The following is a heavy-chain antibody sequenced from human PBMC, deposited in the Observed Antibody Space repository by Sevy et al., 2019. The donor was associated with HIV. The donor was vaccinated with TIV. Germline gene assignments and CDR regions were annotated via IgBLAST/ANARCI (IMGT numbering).Heavy chain of an antibody. CDR3: AREVDSSGYYSNFDY. CDR2: IWYDGSNK. J-gene: IGHJ4*02. V-gene: IGHV3-33*01. Sequence: GGSLRLSCATSGFTFSSYGMHWVRQAPGKGLEWVAVIWYDGSNKYYAHSVKGRFTISRDNSKNTLYLQMNSLRAEDTAVYYCAREVDSSGYYSNFDYWGQGTLVTVSS. CDR1: GFTFSSYG. D-gene: IGHD3-22*01.